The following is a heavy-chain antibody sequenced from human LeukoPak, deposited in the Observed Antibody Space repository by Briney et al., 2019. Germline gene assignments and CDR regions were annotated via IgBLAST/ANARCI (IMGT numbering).Heavy chain of an antibody. J-gene: IGHJ6*03. CDR1: GFTFSSYS. D-gene: IGHD2-15*01. Sequence: GGSLRLSCAASGFTFSSYSMNWVRQAPGKGLEWVSSISSSSSYIYYADSVKGRFTISRDNAKNSLYLQMNSLRAEDTAVYYCARADGVVGQYYYYYYMDVWGKGTTVTVSS. V-gene: IGHV3-21*01. CDR3: ARADGVVGQYYYYYYMDV. CDR2: ISSSSSYI.